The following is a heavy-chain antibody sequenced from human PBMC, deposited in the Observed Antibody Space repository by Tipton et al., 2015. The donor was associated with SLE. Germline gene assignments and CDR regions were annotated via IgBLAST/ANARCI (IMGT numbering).Heavy chain of an antibody. Sequence: LRLSCAASGFTVSSNYMSWIRQPPGKGLEWIGEINHSGSTNYNPSLKSRVTISVDTSKNQFSLKLSSVTAADTAVYYCARAQRLVRWLDPWGQGTLVTVSS. CDR2: INHSGST. D-gene: IGHD6-13*01. J-gene: IGHJ5*02. V-gene: IGHV4-34*01. CDR3: ARAQRLVRWLDP. CDR1: GFTVSSNY.